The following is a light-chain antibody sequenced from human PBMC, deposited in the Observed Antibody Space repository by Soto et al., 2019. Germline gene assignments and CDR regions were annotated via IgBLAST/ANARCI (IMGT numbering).Light chain of an antibody. Sequence: IVLTQSPGTLALSPGESATLSCRASQTISTTYLSWFQQKPDQTPRLLISGASNTATGIPDRFSGSGSGRDFTLTINRLQSEDFAVYFCQHYGVSGIIFGQGTRLEIE. J-gene: IGKJ5*01. CDR3: QHYGVSGII. CDR1: QTISTTY. CDR2: GAS. V-gene: IGKV3-20*01.